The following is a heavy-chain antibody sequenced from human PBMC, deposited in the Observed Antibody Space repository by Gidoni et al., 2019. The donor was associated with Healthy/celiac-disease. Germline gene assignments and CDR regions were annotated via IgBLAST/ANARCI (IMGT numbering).Heavy chain of an antibody. CDR2: INPSGGRT. Sequence: LVPSGAGVTKPGPSVQVSCKASGYTFTSSYMHWVRQAPGQGLEWMGIINPSGGRTSYAQKFQGRVTMTRDTSTSTVYMELSSLRSEDTAVYYCARVVGSGGLLGYGMDVWGQGTTVTVSS. D-gene: IGHD3-10*01. CDR3: ARVVGSGGLLGYGMDV. CDR1: GYTFTSSY. V-gene: IGHV1-46*01. J-gene: IGHJ6*02.